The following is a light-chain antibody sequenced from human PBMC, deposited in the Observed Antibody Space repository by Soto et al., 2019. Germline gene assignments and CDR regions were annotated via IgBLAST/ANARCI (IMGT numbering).Light chain of an antibody. CDR1: QTISSW. Sequence: DIQMTHSPSTLSVSVGDIVTITCRAIQTISSWLAWYQQKPGKAPKLLIYKASTLKSGVPSRFSGSGSGTEFTLTISSLQPDDFATYYCQKYNSYSRKFGQGTKVDIK. CDR3: QKYNSYSRK. CDR2: KAS. J-gene: IGKJ1*01. V-gene: IGKV1-5*03.